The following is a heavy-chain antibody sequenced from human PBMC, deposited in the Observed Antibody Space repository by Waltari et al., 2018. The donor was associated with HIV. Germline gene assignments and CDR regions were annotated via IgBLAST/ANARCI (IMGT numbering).Heavy chain of an antibody. CDR1: GGTFSSYA. V-gene: IGHV1-69*01. CDR3: ARDHRGNKLLYGMDV. CDR2: IIPAFGTA. J-gene: IGHJ6*02. Sequence: QVQLVQSGAEVKKPGSSVRVSCKVSGGTFSSYAINWVRQAPRQGLEWVGGIIPAFGTANYAERFQGRVTITADEYTSTAYMDLSSLRSEDTAVYFCARDHRGNKLLYGMDVWGQGTTVTV.